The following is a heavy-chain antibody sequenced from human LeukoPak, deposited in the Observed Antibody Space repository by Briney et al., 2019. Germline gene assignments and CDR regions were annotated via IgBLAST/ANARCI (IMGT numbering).Heavy chain of an antibody. CDR1: GYSFSSYW. D-gene: IGHD2-21*02. V-gene: IGHV5-51*01. CDR2: IYPGDYET. Sequence: GVCLKISCEGAGYSFSSYWIGWVRQMPGKGLEWMGIIYPGDYETRYSPSFQGLVTISVDKSISTAYLQWSSLKASDTAMYYCAIPPGYCGNDCSFDHWGQGTLVTVSS. J-gene: IGHJ4*02. CDR3: AIPPGYCGNDCSFDH.